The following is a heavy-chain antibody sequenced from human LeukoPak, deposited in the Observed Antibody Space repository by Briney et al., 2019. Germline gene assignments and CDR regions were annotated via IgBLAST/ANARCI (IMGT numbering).Heavy chain of an antibody. CDR2: INHSGST. D-gene: IGHD4-17*01. CDR3: ARETTLRNDAFDI. J-gene: IGHJ3*02. V-gene: IGHV4-34*01. CDR1: GGSFSGYY. Sequence: PSETLSLTCAVYGGSFSGYYWSWIRQPPGKGLEWIGEINHSGSTNYNPSLKGRVTISVDTSKNQFSLKLSSVTAADTAVYYCARETTLRNDAFDIWGQGTMVTVSS.